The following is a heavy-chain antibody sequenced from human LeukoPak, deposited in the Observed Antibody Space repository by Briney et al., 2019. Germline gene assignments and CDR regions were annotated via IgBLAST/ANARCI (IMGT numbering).Heavy chain of an antibody. Sequence: ASVKVSCKASGYTFTSYGISWVRQAPGQGPTWMGWINPNSGDTKYAQKFQGRVTMTRDTSISTAYMELSRLSSDDTAVYYCATQRGSYLWGTDFDYWGQGTLVTVSS. J-gene: IGHJ4*02. CDR3: ATQRGSYLWGTDFDY. D-gene: IGHD3-16*01. V-gene: IGHV1-2*02. CDR2: INPNSGDT. CDR1: GYTFTSYG.